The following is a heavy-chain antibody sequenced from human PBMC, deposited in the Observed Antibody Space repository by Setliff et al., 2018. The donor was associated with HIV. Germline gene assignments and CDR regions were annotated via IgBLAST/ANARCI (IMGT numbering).Heavy chain of an antibody. J-gene: IGHJ4*02. CDR2: IVALFGAA. CDR3: TWWRPIGTLGRLQYYFDS. D-gene: IGHD1-1*01. Sequence: GASVKVSCKASGGTLSSYAISWVRQAPGQGLEWMGGIVALFGAANYAPQLQGRVTITADESTRTAYMEMSSLRSEDAAVYYCTWWRPIGTLGRLQYYFDSWGQGTRVTVSS. CDR1: GGTLSSYA. V-gene: IGHV1-69*13.